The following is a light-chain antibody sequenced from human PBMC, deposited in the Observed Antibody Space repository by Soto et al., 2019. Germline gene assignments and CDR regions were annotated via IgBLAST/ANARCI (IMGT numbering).Light chain of an antibody. CDR2: RND. Sequence: QSVLPQPPSASGTPGQRVTISCSTSNSRSGSNYVYWYQQLPGTAPQLLIYRNDQRPSGVPDRFSGSKSGTSASLAISGLRSEDEADYYCAKWDDSLRVYVFGTGTKLTVL. V-gene: IGLV1-47*01. J-gene: IGLJ1*01. CDR1: NSRSGSNY. CDR3: AKWDDSLRVYV.